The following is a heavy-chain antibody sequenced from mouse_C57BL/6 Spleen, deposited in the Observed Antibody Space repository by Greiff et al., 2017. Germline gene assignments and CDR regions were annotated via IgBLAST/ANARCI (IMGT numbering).Heavy chain of an antibody. CDR2: ISDGGSYT. D-gene: IGHD1-1*01. CDR1: GFTFSSYA. CDR3: AREGITTRYWYFDV. J-gene: IGHJ1*03. Sequence: EVQLVESGGGLVKPGGSLKLSCAASGFTFSSYAMSWVRQTPEKRLEWVATISDGGSYTYYPDNVKGRFTISRDNAKNNLYLQMSHLKSEDTAMYYCAREGITTRYWYFDVWGTGTTVTVSA. V-gene: IGHV5-4*01.